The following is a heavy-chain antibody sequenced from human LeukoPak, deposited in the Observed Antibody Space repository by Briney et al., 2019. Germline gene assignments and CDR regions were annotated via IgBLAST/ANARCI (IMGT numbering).Heavy chain of an antibody. CDR2: ISYDGSNK. CDR1: GFTFSSYT. D-gene: IGHD1-26*01. CDR3: AREDSEAFDY. V-gene: IGHV3-30-3*01. Sequence: GGSLRLSCAASGFTFSSYTMHWVRRAPGKGLEWVAVISYDGSNKYYADPVKGRFTISRDNSKNTLYLQMNSLRAEDTAVYYCAREDSEAFDYWGQGTLVTVSS. J-gene: IGHJ4*02.